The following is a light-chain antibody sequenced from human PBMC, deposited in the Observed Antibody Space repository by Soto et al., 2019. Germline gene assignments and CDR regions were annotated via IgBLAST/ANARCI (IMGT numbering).Light chain of an antibody. CDR1: QSVSSN. J-gene: IGKJ1*01. V-gene: IGKV3-15*01. Sequence: EIEMTQSPATLSVSPGERVTLSCRASQSVSSNLAWYQQKPGQAPRLLIYGASTRATGIPARISGSGSGTEFTLTISSLQSEDFAVYSCQQYNNWPRTFGQGTKVDIK. CDR2: GAS. CDR3: QQYNNWPRT.